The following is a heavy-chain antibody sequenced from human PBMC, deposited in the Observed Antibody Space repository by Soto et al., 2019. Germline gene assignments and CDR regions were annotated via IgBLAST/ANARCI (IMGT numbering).Heavy chain of an antibody. J-gene: IGHJ4*02. V-gene: IGHV3-48*01. Sequence: EVQLVESGGGLVQPGGSLRLSCAASGFTFSSYSMNWVRQAPGKGLEWVSYISSSSSTIYYADSVKGRFTISSDNAKNSLYLQMNGLRAEDTAVYYCSRGFYDPRIAARRSLPLIYWGQGTLVTVSS. CDR2: ISSSSSTI. D-gene: IGHD6-6*01. CDR1: GFTFSSYS. CDR3: SRGFYDPRIAARRSLPLIY.